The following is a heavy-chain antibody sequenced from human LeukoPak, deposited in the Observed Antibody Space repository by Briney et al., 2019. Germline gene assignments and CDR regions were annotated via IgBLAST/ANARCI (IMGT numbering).Heavy chain of an antibody. J-gene: IGHJ4*02. Sequence: TGGSLRLSCAASGFTFSSYSMNWVRQAPGKGLEWVSYISSSSSTIYYADSVKGRFTISRDNSKNTLYLQMNSLRAEDTAVYYCARAFTSTGYYYVEYWGQGTLVTVSS. V-gene: IGHV3-48*01. CDR2: ISSSSSTI. CDR3: ARAFTSTGYYYVEY. D-gene: IGHD3-22*01. CDR1: GFTFSSYS.